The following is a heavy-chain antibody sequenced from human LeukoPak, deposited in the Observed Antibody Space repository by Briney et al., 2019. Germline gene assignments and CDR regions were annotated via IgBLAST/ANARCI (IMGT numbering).Heavy chain of an antibody. CDR1: GFTFSSYA. CDR3: AKDNYHSSSFLNWFDP. D-gene: IGHD6-13*01. CDR2: ISGSGGST. J-gene: IGHJ5*02. V-gene: IGHV3-23*01. Sequence: GGSLRLSCAASGFTFSSYAMSWVRQAPGKGLEWVSAISGSGGSTYYADSVKGRFTISRDNSENTLYLQMNSLRAEDTAVYYCAKDNYHSSSFLNWFDPWGQGTLVTVSS.